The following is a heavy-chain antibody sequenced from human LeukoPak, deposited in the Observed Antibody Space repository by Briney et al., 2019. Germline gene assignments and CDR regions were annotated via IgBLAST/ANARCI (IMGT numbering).Heavy chain of an antibody. J-gene: IGHJ5*02. CDR2: ISVYNGNK. CDR3: ARDNVWGLGNWFDP. V-gene: IGHV1-18*01. D-gene: IGHD3-10*02. CDR1: GYTFTSFD. Sequence: ASVKVSCKASGYTFTSFDINWVRQAPGQGLEWMGRISVYNGNKNYAQKLQGRLTMTTDTSTSTAYMELGSLRSDDTAVYYCARDNVWGLGNWFDPWGQGTLVTVSS.